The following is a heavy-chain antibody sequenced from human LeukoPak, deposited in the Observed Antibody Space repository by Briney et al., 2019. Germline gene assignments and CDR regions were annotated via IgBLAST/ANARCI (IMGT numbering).Heavy chain of an antibody. CDR2: ISSSSSTI. CDR3: AREDTMIVIDAFDI. J-gene: IGHJ3*02. D-gene: IGHD3-22*01. V-gene: IGHV3-48*01. CDR1: GFTFSSYA. Sequence: GGTLRLSCAASGFTFSSYAMSWVRQAPGKGLEWVSYISSSSSTIYYADSVKGRFTISRDNAKNSLYLQMNSLRAEDTAVYYCAREDTMIVIDAFDIWGQGTMVTVSS.